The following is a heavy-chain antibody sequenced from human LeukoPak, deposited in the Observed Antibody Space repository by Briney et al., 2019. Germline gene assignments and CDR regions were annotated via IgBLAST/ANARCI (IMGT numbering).Heavy chain of an antibody. D-gene: IGHD6-25*01. V-gene: IGHV3-48*03. Sequence: TGGSLRLSCTASGFTFSSYEMNWVRQAPGKGLEWVSYISTNLITTYYADSVESRFTISRDNAKNSLFLQMNSLRAEDTAIYYCARKTAPDYWGQGTLVTVSS. J-gene: IGHJ4*02. CDR2: ISTNLITT. CDR3: ARKTAPDY. CDR1: GFTFSSYE.